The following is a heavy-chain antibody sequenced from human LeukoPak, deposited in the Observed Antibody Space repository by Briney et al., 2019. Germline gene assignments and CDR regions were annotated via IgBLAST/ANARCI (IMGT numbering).Heavy chain of an antibody. V-gene: IGHV4-59*01. CDR1: GGSMSNYY. J-gene: IGHJ4*02. CDR2: IYYSGST. CDR3: ARNYDRLDY. D-gene: IGHD3-16*01. Sequence: SETLSLTSTVPGGSMSNYYWSWIRQPPGKGLEWIGYIYYSGSTSYNPSLKSRVTISIDTSKNQFSLKLRSVTTADTAVYYCARNYDRLDYWGQGTLVIVSS.